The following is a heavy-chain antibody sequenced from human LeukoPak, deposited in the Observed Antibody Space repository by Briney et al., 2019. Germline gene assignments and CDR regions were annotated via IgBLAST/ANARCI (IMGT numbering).Heavy chain of an antibody. J-gene: IGHJ4*02. Sequence: GGALKNFRKGFGYRLFSHWIGLGRQMPRRGPELMGIIYPGDSDTRYSPSFQGQVTISADKSISTAYLQWSSLKASDTAMYYCARSGSSGLFDYWGQGTLVTVSS. CDR1: GYRLFSHW. CDR2: IYPGDSDT. CDR3: ARSGSSGLFDY. V-gene: IGHV5-51*01. D-gene: IGHD3-22*01.